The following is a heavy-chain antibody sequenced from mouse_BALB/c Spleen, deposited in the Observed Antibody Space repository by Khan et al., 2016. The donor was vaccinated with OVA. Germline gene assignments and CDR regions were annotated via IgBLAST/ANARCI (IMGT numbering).Heavy chain of an antibody. CDR1: GFSLTNSGMG. J-gene: IGHJ3*01. V-gene: IGHV8-12*01. CDR2: IYWDDEK. Sequence: QVTLKESGPGILQPSQTLSLTCSFSGFSLTNSGMGVTWIRQPSGKGLEWLAHIYWDDEKRYNPSLKSRLTISKDTSRNQVFLKITSVDTADTATYYCVRNLYDYDPWFAYWGQGTLVTVSA. D-gene: IGHD2-4*01. CDR3: VRNLYDYDPWFAY.